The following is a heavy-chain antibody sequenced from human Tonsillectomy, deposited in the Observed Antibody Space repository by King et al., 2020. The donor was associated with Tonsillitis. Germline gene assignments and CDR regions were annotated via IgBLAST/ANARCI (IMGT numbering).Heavy chain of an antibody. J-gene: IGHJ4*02. V-gene: IGHV4-59*01. Sequence: VQLQESGPGLEKPSETLSLTCTVSGGSISSYYWSWIRQPPGKGLEWIGYIYYSGSTNYNPSLKSRVTISVDTSKNQFSLKLSSVTAADTAVYYCAREVPYYYDSTGSLGDYFDHWGQGTLVTVSS. CDR2: IYYSGST. CDR3: AREVPYYYDSTGSLGDYFDH. D-gene: IGHD3-22*01. CDR1: GGSISSYY.